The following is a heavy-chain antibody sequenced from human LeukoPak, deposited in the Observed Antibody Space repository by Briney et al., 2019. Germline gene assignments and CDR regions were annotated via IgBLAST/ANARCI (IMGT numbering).Heavy chain of an antibody. CDR2: IYTSGST. Sequence: SETLSLTCTVSGGSISSYYWSWIRQPPGKALEWIGYIYTSGSTNYNPSLKSRVTISVDTSKNQFSLNLSSVTAADTAVYYCARRGSYSGPAFDYWGQGTLVTVSS. V-gene: IGHV4-4*09. CDR1: GGSISSYY. D-gene: IGHD1-26*01. CDR3: ARRGSYSGPAFDY. J-gene: IGHJ4*02.